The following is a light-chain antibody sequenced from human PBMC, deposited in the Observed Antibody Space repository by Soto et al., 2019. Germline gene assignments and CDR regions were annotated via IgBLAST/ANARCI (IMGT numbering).Light chain of an antibody. V-gene: IGKV1-39*01. CDR1: QSISNY. Sequence: DIQMTQSPSSLSASVGDRVTITCRASQSISNYLNWYQHKPGKAPKALIYAASSLESGVPLRFTGSGSGTDFSLTITSLQPEDFATYYCQQSYSMTYSFGQGTKVDIK. CDR3: QQSYSMTYS. CDR2: AAS. J-gene: IGKJ2*03.